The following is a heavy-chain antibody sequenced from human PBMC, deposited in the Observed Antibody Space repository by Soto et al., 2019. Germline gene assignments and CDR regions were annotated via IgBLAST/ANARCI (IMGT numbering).Heavy chain of an antibody. J-gene: IGHJ5*02. Sequence: PSETLSLTCTVSGDSISRGAYYWTWIRQHPVKGLEWIGYISNSGRTCYNPSLKSRLTISLDTSENQFSLKLTSVTAADTALYYCVRERQQYDCEFDPCGQGTLVTVS. D-gene: IGHD3-16*01. V-gene: IGHV4-31*03. CDR1: GDSISRGAYY. CDR2: ISNSGRT. CDR3: VRERQQYDCEFDP.